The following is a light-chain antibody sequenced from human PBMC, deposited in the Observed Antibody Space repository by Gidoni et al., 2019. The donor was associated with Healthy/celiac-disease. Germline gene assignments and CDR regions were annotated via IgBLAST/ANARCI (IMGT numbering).Light chain of an antibody. CDR1: QSVSSY. V-gene: IGKV3-11*01. CDR2: DAS. J-gene: IGKJ5*01. CDR3: QQRSNWPPIT. Sequence: ETVFTQSPAPLSLSPGERATLSCRASQSVSSYLAWYQQKPGQAPRLLIDDASNRATGIPARFSGSGSGTDFTLTISSLEPEDFAVYYCQQRSNWPPITFGQGTRLEIK.